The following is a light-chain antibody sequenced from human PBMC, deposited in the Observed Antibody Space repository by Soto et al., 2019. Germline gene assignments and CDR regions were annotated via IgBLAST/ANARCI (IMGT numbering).Light chain of an antibody. CDR1: SSDAGGHNY. CDR3: SSYTSSSTPYV. V-gene: IGLV2-14*01. CDR2: EVS. J-gene: IGLJ1*01. Sequence: QSALTQPASVSGSPGQSITISCTGASSDAGGHNYVSWYQQHPGKAPKLMIYEVSNRPSGVSNRFSGSKSGKTASLTISGLQAEDEADYYCSSYTSSSTPYVFGTGTKVTVL.